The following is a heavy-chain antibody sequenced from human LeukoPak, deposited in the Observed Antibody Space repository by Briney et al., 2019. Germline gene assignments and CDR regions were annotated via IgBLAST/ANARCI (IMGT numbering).Heavy chain of an antibody. CDR2: INQDGSAM. V-gene: IGHV3-7*01. CDR1: GFTLSGHW. Sequence: GGSLRLSCAASGFTLSGHWMTWVRQAPGKGLEWVANINQDGSAMYYVDSVKGRFTISRDNAKNSMYLQMNSLRAEDTAVYFCARWEIRGTAHQLDYWGQGTLVTVSS. D-gene: IGHD1-7*01. J-gene: IGHJ4*02. CDR3: ARWEIRGTAHQLDY.